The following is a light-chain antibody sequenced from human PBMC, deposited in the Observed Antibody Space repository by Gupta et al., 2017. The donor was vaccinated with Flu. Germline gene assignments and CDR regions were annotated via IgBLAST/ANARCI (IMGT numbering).Light chain of an antibody. CDR2: DVS. CDR1: SSDVGGYNY. V-gene: IGLV2-11*01. CDR3: CSDAGSYTWV. Sequence: QSALPQPRSVSGSPGQSVTISCTGTSSDVGGYNYVSWYQQHPGKAPKLMIYDVSKRPAGVPDRFSGSKSGNTASLTISGLQAEDEADYYCCSDAGSYTWVFGGGTKLTVL. J-gene: IGLJ3*02.